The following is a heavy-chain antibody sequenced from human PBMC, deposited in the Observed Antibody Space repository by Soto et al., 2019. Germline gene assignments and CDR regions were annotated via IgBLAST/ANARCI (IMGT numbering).Heavy chain of an antibody. J-gene: IGHJ4*02. CDR1: GFTFSTYT. CDR3: TRDRHPDGIWSFDC. D-gene: IGHD3-3*01. V-gene: IGHV3-23*01. CDR2: FYGGGSTST. Sequence: QLLESGGNLVQPGGSLRLSCAAAGFTFSTYTMSWVRQAPGKGPEWVAGFYGGGSTSTFYAASVKGRFTISRDNSKNMLFLQMISLRAEDTAVYYCTRDRHPDGIWSFDCWGQGTLVPVSS.